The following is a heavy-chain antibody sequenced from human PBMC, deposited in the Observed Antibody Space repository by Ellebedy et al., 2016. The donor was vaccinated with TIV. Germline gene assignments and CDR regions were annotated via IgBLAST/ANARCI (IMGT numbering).Heavy chain of an antibody. CDR3: ARRHPGKYYDVFDY. Sequence: MPSETLSLTCTVSRGSISSYYWSWIRQPPGKGLEWLGYIYHSGSTNYNPSLKSRVTLSVDTSKNEFSLKLSSVTAADTAVYYCARRHPGKYYDVFDYWGQGTLVTVSS. J-gene: IGHJ4*02. D-gene: IGHD3-22*01. CDR1: RGSISSYY. CDR2: IYHSGST. V-gene: IGHV4-59*01.